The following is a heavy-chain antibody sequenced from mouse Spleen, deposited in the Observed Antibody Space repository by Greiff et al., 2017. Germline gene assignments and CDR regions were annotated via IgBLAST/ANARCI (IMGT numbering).Heavy chain of an antibody. CDR3: ARPSYRYADAMDY. CDR1: GFSLTSYG. D-gene: IGHD2-14*01. V-gene: IGHV2-6*03. Sequence: QVQLKETGPGLVAPSQSLSITCTVSGFSLTSYGVHWVRQPPGKGLEWLVVIWSDGSTNYNSALKSRLSINKDNSKSQVFLKMNSLQTDDTAMYYCARPSYRYADAMDYWGQGTSVTVSS. J-gene: IGHJ4*01. CDR2: IWSDGST.